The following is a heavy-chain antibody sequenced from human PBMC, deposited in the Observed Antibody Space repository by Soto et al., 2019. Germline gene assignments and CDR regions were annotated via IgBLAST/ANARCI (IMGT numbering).Heavy chain of an antibody. J-gene: IGHJ4*02. CDR3: ARVWYTSGWYNNDY. CDR2: IKQDGSIK. V-gene: IGHV3-7*01. CDR1: GFTFSNYW. Sequence: GGSLRLSCAASGFTFSNYWMSWVRQAPEKGLEWVANIKQDGSIKYYVDSVKGRFTIFRDNAKNSLHLQMNSLRAEDTAVYYCARVWYTSGWYNNDYWGQGTLVTGSS. D-gene: IGHD6-19*01.